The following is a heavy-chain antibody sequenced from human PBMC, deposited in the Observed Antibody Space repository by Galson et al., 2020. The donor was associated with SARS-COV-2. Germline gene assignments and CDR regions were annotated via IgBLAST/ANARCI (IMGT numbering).Heavy chain of an antibody. CDR3: ARDWEYQLLHFWFDP. CDR2: IKPDSGGT. D-gene: IGHD2-2*01. J-gene: IGHJ5*02. Sequence: ASVKVSCKTSGYTFIDYYIHWVRQAPGQGLEYMGWIKPDSGGTHYAQKFQGRVTMTRDTSISTAYMELSSLRSDYAAVYYCARDWEYQLLHFWFDPWGQGTLVTVSS. CDR1: GYTFIDYY. V-gene: IGHV1-2*02.